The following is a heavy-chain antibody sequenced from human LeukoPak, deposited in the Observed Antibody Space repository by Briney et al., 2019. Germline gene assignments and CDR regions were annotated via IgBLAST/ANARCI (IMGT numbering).Heavy chain of an antibody. Sequence: ASVKVSCKASGYTFTGYYMHWVRQAPGQGLEWMGRINPNSGGTNYAQKFQGRVTMTRDTSISTAYMELSRLRAEDTAVYYCARDGKWSDAFDIWGQGTMVTVSS. CDR3: ARDGKWSDAFDI. D-gene: IGHD2-15*01. CDR2: INPNSGGT. J-gene: IGHJ3*02. CDR1: GYTFTGYY. V-gene: IGHV1-2*06.